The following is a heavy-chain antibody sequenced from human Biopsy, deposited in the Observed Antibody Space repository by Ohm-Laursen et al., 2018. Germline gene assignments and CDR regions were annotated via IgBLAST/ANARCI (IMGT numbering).Heavy chain of an antibody. CDR2: IYYSGST. Sequence: GTLSLTCIVSGDSVSSGSFYWTWIRQPPGQGLEYIGYIYYSGSTNYNPSLKSRVTISVDTSRNQFSLKLSSVTAADTAVYYCAGRPWPNAFDIWGQGTMVTVSS. CDR3: AGRPWPNAFDI. J-gene: IGHJ3*02. CDR1: GDSVSSGSFY. D-gene: IGHD5-12*01. V-gene: IGHV4-61*01.